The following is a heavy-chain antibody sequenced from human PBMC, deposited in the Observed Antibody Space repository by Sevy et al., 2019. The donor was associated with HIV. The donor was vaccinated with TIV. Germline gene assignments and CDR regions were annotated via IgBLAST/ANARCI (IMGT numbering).Heavy chain of an antibody. J-gene: IGHJ4*02. CDR2: INRAESTT. Sequence: GGSLRLSCAVSGFTFSTHWMHWVRQGPGEGLVWVARINRAESTTNYADSVKGRFTISRDNAENTLYRQLNSLRAEDTAVYVCARGGYYSGWFYFDYWGQGTLVTVSS. D-gene: IGHD6-19*01. CDR3: ARGGYYSGWFYFDY. V-gene: IGHV3-74*01. CDR1: GFTFSTHW.